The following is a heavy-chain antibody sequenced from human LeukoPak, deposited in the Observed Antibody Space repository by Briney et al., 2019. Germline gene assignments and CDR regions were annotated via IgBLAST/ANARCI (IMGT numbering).Heavy chain of an antibody. CDR2: INHSGST. Sequence: SETLSLTCAVYGGSFSGYYWSWIRQPPGKGLEWIGEINHSGSTNYNPSLKSRVTISVDTSKNQFSLKLSSVTAADTAVYYCARGQGYHYGSGSYYWVYWGQGTLVTVSS. V-gene: IGHV4-34*01. J-gene: IGHJ4*02. D-gene: IGHD3-10*01. CDR1: GGSFSGYY. CDR3: ARGQGYHYGSGSYYWVY.